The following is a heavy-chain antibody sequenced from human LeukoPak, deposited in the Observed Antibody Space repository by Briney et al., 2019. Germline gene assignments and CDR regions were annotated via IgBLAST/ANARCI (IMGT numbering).Heavy chain of an antibody. CDR2: ISSSSSYI. V-gene: IGHV3-21*01. CDR1: GFTFSSYS. J-gene: IGHJ4*02. D-gene: IGHD6-13*01. CDR3: ARGWEAAAATPRGY. Sequence: GGSLRLSCAASGFTFSSYSMNWVRQAPGKGLEWVSSISSSSSYIYYADSVKGRFTISRDNAKNSLYLQMNSLRAEDTAVYYCARGWEAAAATPRGYWGQGTLVTVSS.